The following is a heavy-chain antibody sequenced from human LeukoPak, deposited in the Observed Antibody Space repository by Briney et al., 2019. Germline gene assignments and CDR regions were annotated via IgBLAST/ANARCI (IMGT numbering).Heavy chain of an antibody. CDR1: GGSISSNTNY. V-gene: IGHV4-39*01. Sequence: SETLSLTCTVSGGSISSNTNYWGWIRQSPGKGLEWIGSIYYRGSIYSNPSLKSRVTMSVDTSKNQFSLRLSSVTAADTAVYYCARHPSASIHPFDPWGQGTLVTVSS. CDR3: ARHPSASIHPFDP. CDR2: IYYRGSI. D-gene: IGHD2-15*01. J-gene: IGHJ5*02.